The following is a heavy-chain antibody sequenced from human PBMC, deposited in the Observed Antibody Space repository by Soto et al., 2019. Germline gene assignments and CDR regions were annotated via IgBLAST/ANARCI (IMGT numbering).Heavy chain of an antibody. CDR3: TTDRPRYCSGGSCYQVPFFDY. J-gene: IGHJ4*02. D-gene: IGHD2-15*01. V-gene: IGHV3-23*01. CDR1: GFTFSSYA. CDR2: ISGSGGST. Sequence: GGSLRLSCAASGFTFSSYAMSWVRQAPGKGLEWVSAISGSGGSTYYADSVKGRFTISRDNSKNTLYLQMNSLRAEDTAVYYCTTDRPRYCSGGSCYQVPFFDYWGQGTLVTVSS.